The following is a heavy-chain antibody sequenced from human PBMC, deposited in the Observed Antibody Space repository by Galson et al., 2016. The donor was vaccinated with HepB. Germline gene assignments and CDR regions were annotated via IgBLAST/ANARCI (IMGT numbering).Heavy chain of an antibody. CDR1: GVSVSDGAYH. V-gene: IGHV4-61*08. CDR3: SYATKHGGTGY. J-gene: IGHJ4*02. Sequence: ATMSLTCTVSGVSVSDGAYHWPWIPQHTGQGLEWMAHTYYNESNRYSPSLRSSIIISLDTSKNQLYLTLRSVIAADTARYCVSYATKHGGTGYSGRGILVTVSS. CDR2: TYYNESN. D-gene: IGHD3-16*01.